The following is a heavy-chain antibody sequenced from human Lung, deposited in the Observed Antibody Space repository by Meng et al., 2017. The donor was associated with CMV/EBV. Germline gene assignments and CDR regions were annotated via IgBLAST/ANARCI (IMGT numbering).Heavy chain of an antibody. V-gene: IGHV1-2*02. Sequence: ASVKVTCKAAGYTFTGYLIHWVRQAPGQGLEWMGWINPRSGGTKSPQNFQGRVTMTRDTSISTASMEVRSLRSDDTAVYFCARGALFGWQQWVWGEFDFWGQGTLVTVSS. CDR2: INPRSGGT. CDR3: ARGALFGWQQWVWGEFDF. J-gene: IGHJ4*02. D-gene: IGHD3-16*01. CDR1: GYTFTGYL.